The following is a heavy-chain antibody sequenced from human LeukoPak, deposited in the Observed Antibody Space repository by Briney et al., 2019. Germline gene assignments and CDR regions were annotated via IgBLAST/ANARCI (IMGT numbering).Heavy chain of an antibody. Sequence: PGGSLRLSCAASGFIFSNYAMSWVRQAPGKGLEWVSSFDTLDGLTNYAESVKGRFTISRDNSKNTLYLQMNSLTAEDTAVYYCARPFSFGSDSSYQAFDSWGQGTLVTVSS. CDR2: FDTLDGLT. CDR1: GFIFSNYA. V-gene: IGHV3-23*01. J-gene: IGHJ4*02. CDR3: ARPFSFGSDSSYQAFDS. D-gene: IGHD3-10*01.